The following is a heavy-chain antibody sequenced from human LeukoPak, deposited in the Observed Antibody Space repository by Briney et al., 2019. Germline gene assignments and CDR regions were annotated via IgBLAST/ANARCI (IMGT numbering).Heavy chain of an antibody. CDR3: AREVGATTWFDP. D-gene: IGHD1-26*01. J-gene: IGHJ5*02. CDR2: INPNSGGT. Sequence: ASVKVSCKASGYTLTGYYMHWVRQAPGQGLEWMGWINPNSGGTNYAQKFQGRVTMTRDTSISTAYMELSRLRSDDTAVYYCAREVGATTWFDPWGQGTLVTVSS. V-gene: IGHV1-2*02. CDR1: GYTLTGYY.